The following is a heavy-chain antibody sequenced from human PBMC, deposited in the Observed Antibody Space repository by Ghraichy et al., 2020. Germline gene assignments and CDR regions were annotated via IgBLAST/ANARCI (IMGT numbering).Heavy chain of an antibody. CDR2: ITASSRRI. D-gene: IGHD4-23*01. CDR3: ARASTVVRFYYFAGMDV. J-gene: IGHJ6*02. CDR1: GFSFSSYS. Sequence: LSLTCVGSGFSFSSYSMNWVRQSPGKGLEWLSYITASSRRISYADSVKGRITISRDNAQNSLYLEMKSLRDEDTAVYYCARASTVVRFYYFAGMDVWGQGTTVTVSS. V-gene: IGHV3-21*06.